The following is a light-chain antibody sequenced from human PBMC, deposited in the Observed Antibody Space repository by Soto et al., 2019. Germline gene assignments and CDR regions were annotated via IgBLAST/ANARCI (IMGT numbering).Light chain of an antibody. CDR3: QQYGSSPHT. J-gene: IGKJ2*01. CDR2: GAS. Sequence: EIVLTQSPGTLSLSPGERATLSCRASQSVSSSYLAWYQHKPGQAPRLLIYGASSRATGIPDRFSGSGSGTDFTLTFSRLESVDFTVYYCQQYGSSPHTFGQGTKLEIK. CDR1: QSVSSSY. V-gene: IGKV3-20*01.